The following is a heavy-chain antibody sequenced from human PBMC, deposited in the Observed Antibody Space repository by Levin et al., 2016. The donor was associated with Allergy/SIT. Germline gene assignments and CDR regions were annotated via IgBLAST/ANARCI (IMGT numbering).Heavy chain of an antibody. V-gene: IGHV4-61*01. CDR1: GGSVNSGSYY. D-gene: IGHD5-18*01. Sequence: SETLSLTCTVSGGSVNSGSYYWSWIRQPPGKGLEWIGYIYYSGNTNYNPSLKSRVTISVDTSKNQFSLKLSSVTAADTAVYYCARVVQLGFKLDSWGQGTLVTVSS. CDR2: IYYSGNT. J-gene: IGHJ4*02. CDR3: ARVVQLGFKLDS.